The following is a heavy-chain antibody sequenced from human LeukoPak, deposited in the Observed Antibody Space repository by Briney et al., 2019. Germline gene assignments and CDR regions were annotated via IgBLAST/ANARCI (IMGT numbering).Heavy chain of an antibody. D-gene: IGHD6-19*01. V-gene: IGHV3-9*01. J-gene: IGHJ3*02. CDR1: GFTFDDYA. CDR3: AKGGESAVTDAFDI. CDR2: ISWNSGSI. Sequence: PGRSLRLSCAASGFTFDDYAMHWVRQAPGKGLEWVSGISWNSGSIGYADSVKGRFTISRDNAKNSLYLQMNSLRAEDTALYYCAKGGESAVTDAFDIWGQGTMVTVSS.